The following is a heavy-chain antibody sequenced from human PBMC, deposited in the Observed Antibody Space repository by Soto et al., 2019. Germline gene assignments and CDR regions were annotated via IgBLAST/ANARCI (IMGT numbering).Heavy chain of an antibody. V-gene: IGHV4-39*01. CDR2: IFYLGSS. Sequence: TLSLTCTVSGDSIISSDFYWGWVRQPPGKGLEWIGSIFYLGSSYYNPSLKSRVTMSVDTSKNQFSLRLRSVTAADTALYFCARHSLALRKNNWFDPWGQGIMVTVSS. J-gene: IGHJ5*02. CDR1: GDSIISSDFY. D-gene: IGHD3-3*02. CDR3: ARHSLALRKNNWFDP.